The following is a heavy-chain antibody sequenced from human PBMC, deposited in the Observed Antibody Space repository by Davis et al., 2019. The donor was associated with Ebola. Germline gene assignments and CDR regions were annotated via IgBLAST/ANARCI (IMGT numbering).Heavy chain of an antibody. V-gene: IGHV3-23*01. Sequence: GESLKISCAASGFTFSSYAMSWVRQAPGKGLEWVSAISGSGGSTYYADSVKGRFTISRDNSKNTLYLQMNSLRAEDTAVYYCASQIWLRDYYYGMDVWGQGTTVTVSS. J-gene: IGHJ6*02. CDR3: ASQIWLRDYYYGMDV. CDR2: ISGSGGST. D-gene: IGHD3-10*01. CDR1: GFTFSSYA.